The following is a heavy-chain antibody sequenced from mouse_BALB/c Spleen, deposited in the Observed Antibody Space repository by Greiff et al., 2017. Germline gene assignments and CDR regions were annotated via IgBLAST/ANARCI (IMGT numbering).Heavy chain of an antibody. D-gene: IGHD2-3*01. Sequence: EVKLVESGGGLVKPGGSLKLSCAASGFTFSSYAMSWVRQTPEKRLEWVASISSGGSTYYPDSVKGRYTISRDNAKNNLYLQMSSLKSEDTAMYYCARGRDGYFFAYWGQGTLVTVSA. CDR1: GFTFSSYA. CDR2: ISSGGST. CDR3: ARGRDGYFFAY. V-gene: IGHV5-6-5*01. J-gene: IGHJ3*01.